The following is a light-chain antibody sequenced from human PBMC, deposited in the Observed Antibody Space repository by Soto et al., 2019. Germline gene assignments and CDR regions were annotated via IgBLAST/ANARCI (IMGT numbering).Light chain of an antibody. V-gene: IGKV1-5*03. CDR2: KAS. CDR1: QTISSW. CDR3: QHYKMYSPWT. J-gene: IGKJ1*01. Sequence: DIQMTQSPSTLSGSVGDRFTITCRASQTISSWLAWYQQKPGKAPKLLIYKASTLKSGVPSRFSGSGSGTEFTLTISSLQPDDFATYYCQHYKMYSPWTFGQGTKVDIK.